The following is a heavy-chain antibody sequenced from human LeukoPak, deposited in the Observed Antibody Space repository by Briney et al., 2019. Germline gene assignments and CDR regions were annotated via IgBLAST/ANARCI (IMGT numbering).Heavy chain of an antibody. CDR3: ARGRGGRRRGGFADWFDP. CDR1: GGSFSGYY. D-gene: IGHD3-16*01. CDR2: INHSGST. Sequence: SETLSLTCAVYGGSFSGYYWSWIRQPPGKGLEWIGEINHSGSTNYNPSLKSRVTISVDTSKNQFSLKLSSVTAADTAVYYCARGRGGRRRGGFADWFDPWGQGTLVTVSS. V-gene: IGHV4-34*01. J-gene: IGHJ5*02.